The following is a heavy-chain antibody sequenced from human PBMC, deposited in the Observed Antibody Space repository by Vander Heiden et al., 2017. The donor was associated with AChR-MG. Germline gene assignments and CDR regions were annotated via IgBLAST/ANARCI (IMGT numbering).Heavy chain of an antibody. D-gene: IGHD5-12*01. J-gene: IGHJ6*02. CDR2: ISGSGATT. Sequence: QLLESGGPSVQPGESLRLSCTASGFTFSGYAMTWVRQAPGKGLEWVSVISGSGATTYYADSVKGRFTISRDNSKNTLFLQMNSLRGEDTAVYYCAKGLEGPTINPFYYGMDVWGPGATVSVSS. CDR3: AKGLEGPTINPFYYGMDV. V-gene: IGHV3-23*01. CDR1: GFTFSGYA.